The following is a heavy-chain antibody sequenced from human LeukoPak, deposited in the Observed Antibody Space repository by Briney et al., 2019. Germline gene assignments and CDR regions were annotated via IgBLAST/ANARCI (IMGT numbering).Heavy chain of an antibody. CDR3: ARDSWGIVVVPAALDY. Sequence: GGSLRLSCPASGFTFSSYSMNWVRQAPGKGLEWVSSISSSSSYIYYADSVKGRFTISRDNAKNSLYLQMNSLRAEDTAVYYCARDSWGIVVVPAALDYWGQGTLVTVSS. V-gene: IGHV3-21*01. D-gene: IGHD2-2*01. J-gene: IGHJ4*02. CDR2: ISSSSSYI. CDR1: GFTFSSYS.